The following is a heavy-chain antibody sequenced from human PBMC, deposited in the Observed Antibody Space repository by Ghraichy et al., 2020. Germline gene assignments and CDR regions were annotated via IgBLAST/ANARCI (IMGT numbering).Heavy chain of an antibody. D-gene: IGHD6-25*01. V-gene: IGHV3-11*06. J-gene: IGHJ5*02. CDR2: ISRRGRDT. CDR1: GFTFRYHY. Sequence: GESLNISCAASGFTFRYHYMSWIRQAPGKGLEWVSLISRRGRDTNYAESVRGRFTISRDDAKSSLYLQLNSLRAEDTAVYYCVREGQALGKSGFDVWGQGTLVTVSS. CDR3: VREGQALGKSGFDV.